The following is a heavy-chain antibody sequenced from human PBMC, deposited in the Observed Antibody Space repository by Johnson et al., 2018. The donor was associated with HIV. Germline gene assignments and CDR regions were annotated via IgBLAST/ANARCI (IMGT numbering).Heavy chain of an antibody. CDR3: AKLTRLDAFDI. V-gene: IGHV3-9*01. Sequence: VQLVESGGGLVQPGRSLRLSCAASGFTFDDYAMHWVRQAPGKGLEWVSGISWNSGSIGYVDSVKGRFTISRDNAKNSLYLQMNSLRAEDTALYYCAKLTRLDAFDIWGQGTMVTVSS. D-gene: IGHD6-25*01. J-gene: IGHJ3*02. CDR1: GFTFDDYA. CDR2: ISWNSGSI.